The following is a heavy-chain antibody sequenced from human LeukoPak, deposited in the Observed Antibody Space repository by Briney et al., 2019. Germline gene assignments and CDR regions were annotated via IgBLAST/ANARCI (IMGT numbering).Heavy chain of an antibody. D-gene: IGHD3-22*01. CDR1: GYTFTSYY. Sequence: GASVKVSCKASGYTFTSYYMHWVRQAPGQGIEWMGIINPSGGSTSYAQKFQGRVTMTRDTSTSTVYMELSSLRSEDTAVYYCVLVVVISYYFDYWGQGTLVTVSS. CDR2: INPSGGST. CDR3: VLVVVISYYFDY. V-gene: IGHV1-46*01. J-gene: IGHJ4*02.